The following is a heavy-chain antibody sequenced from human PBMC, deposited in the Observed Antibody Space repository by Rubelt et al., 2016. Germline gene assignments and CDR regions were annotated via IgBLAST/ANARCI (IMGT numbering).Heavy chain of an antibody. V-gene: IGHV3-23*01. J-gene: IGHJ4*02. CDR2: ISGSGGST. Sequence: GFTFSSYGMHWVRQAPGKGLEWVSAISGSGGSTYYAGSVKGRFSISSDNSKNTLDLQMNSLRAEDTAVYYCAKDLDDWGWYYFDYWGQGTLVTVSS. CDR3: AKDLDDWGWYYFDY. D-gene: IGHD6-19*01. CDR1: GFTFSSYG.